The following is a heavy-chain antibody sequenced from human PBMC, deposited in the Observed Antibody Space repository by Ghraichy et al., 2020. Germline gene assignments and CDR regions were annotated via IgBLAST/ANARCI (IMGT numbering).Heavy chain of an antibody. J-gene: IGHJ6*03. Sequence: SETLFLTCTVSGGSISSYYWSWIRQPPGKGLEWIGYIYYSGSTNYNPSLKSRVTILVDTSKNQFSLKLSSVTAADTAVYYCARSLGYCSSTSCFYYMDVWGKGTTVTVSS. D-gene: IGHD2-2*01. CDR1: GGSISSYY. V-gene: IGHV4-59*08. CDR2: IYYSGST. CDR3: ARSLGYCSSTSCFYYMDV.